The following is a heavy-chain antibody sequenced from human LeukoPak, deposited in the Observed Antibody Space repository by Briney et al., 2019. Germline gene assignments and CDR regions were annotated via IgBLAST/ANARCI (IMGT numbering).Heavy chain of an antibody. V-gene: IGHV3-74*01. CDR2: ISTDGSST. J-gene: IGHJ3*01. CDR1: GFTFSSYW. Sequence: GRSLRLSCAASGFTFSSYWMHWARQAPGKGLVWVSRISTDGSSTSYADSVKGRFTISRDNAKNTLYLQMNSLRAEDTAVYYCARDFLHLGGWGQGTMVTVSS. D-gene: IGHD3-16*01. CDR3: ARDFLHLGG.